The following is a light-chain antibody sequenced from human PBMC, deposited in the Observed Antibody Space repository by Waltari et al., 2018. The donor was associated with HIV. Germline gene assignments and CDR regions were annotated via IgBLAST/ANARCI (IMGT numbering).Light chain of an antibody. Sequence: QAGLTQPPSVSKGMRQTATLTCTGNSNNVGNQGAAWLQQHQGNPPKLLSYRDNKRPSVISERFSASRSGNTASLTITGVQPEDEADYFCATWDISLSAVVFGGGTTLTVL. V-gene: IGLV10-54*04. CDR1: SNNVGNQG. CDR3: ATWDISLSAVV. CDR2: RDN. J-gene: IGLJ2*01.